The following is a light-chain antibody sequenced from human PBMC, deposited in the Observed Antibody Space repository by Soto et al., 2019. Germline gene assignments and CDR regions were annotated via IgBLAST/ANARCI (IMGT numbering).Light chain of an antibody. V-gene: IGLV1-51*02. J-gene: IGLJ3*02. Sequence: QSVLTQPPSVSAAPGQRVTISCSGSSSNIGNNYVSWYQQLPGTAPKLLIFENNKRYSWIPDRFSGSKSGTSATLGITGLQTGDEADYYCGTWDSSLSAGVFGGGTKLTVL. CDR1: SSNIGNNY. CDR3: GTWDSSLSAGV. CDR2: ENN.